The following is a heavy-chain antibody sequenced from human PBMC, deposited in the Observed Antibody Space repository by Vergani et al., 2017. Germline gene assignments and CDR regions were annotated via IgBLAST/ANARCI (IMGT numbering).Heavy chain of an antibody. CDR2: FDPEDGET. CDR3: ARSDIQYEYDTSGHVHISGRAFDI. V-gene: IGHV1-24*01. Sequence: QVQLVQSGAEVKKPGASVKVSCKVSGYTLTELSMHWVRQAPGKGLEWMGGFDPEDGETIYAQKFQGRVTMTEDTSTDTAYMELSSLRSEDTAVYFCARSDIQYEYDTSGHVHISGRAFDIWGQGTTVTVSS. CDR1: GYTLTELS. J-gene: IGHJ3*02. D-gene: IGHD3-22*01.